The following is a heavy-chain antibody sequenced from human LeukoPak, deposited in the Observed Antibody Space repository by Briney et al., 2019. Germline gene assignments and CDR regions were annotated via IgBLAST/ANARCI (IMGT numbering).Heavy chain of an antibody. CDR2: IDTSGSTI. CDR3: AKDGYSGSYYRYYYYYMDV. Sequence: GGSLRLSCAASGFTFSDYYMTWIRQSPGKGLEWLSYIDTSGSTIYYADSVKGRFTISRDNAENSLYLQMNSLRDEDTAVYYCAKDGYSGSYYRYYYYYMDVWGKGTTVTVSS. V-gene: IGHV3-11*01. J-gene: IGHJ6*03. D-gene: IGHD1-26*01. CDR1: GFTFSDYY.